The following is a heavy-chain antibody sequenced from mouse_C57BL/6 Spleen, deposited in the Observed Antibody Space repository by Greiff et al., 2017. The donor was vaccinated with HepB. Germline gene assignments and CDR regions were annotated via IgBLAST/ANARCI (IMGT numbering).Heavy chain of an antibody. CDR1: GYTFTNYW. CDR3: ARGYGSSKYYFDY. D-gene: IGHD1-1*01. J-gene: IGHJ2*01. V-gene: IGHV1-63*01. Sequence: VQLQQSGAELVRPGTSVKMSCKASGYTFTNYWIGWAKQRPGHGLEWIGDIYPGGGYTNYNEKFKGKATLTAEKSSSTAYMQFSSLTSEDSAIYYCARGYGSSKYYFDYWGQSTTLTVSS. CDR2: IYPGGGYT.